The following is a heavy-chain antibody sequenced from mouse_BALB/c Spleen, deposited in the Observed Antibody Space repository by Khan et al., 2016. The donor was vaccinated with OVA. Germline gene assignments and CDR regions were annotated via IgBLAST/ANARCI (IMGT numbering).Heavy chain of an antibody. CDR1: GYTFTSYV. J-gene: IGHJ3*01. CDR2: IYPYNDDT. D-gene: IGHD1-1*01. V-gene: IGHV1S136*01. CDR3: ATQGSAYTWFAY. Sequence: VQLKQSGPELVKPGASVKMSCKASGYTFTSYVMHWVKQKPGQGLEWIGYIYPYNDDTKYNEKFKDKATLTSDKSSSTAYMELSSLTSEDSAVXYGATQGSAYTWFAYGGQGTLVTVSA.